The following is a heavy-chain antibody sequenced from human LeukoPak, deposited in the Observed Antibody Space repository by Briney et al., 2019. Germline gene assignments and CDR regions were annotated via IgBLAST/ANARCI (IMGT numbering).Heavy chain of an antibody. CDR2: ISGSGGST. V-gene: IGHV3-23*01. Sequence: PGGSLRLSCAASGFTFSSYAMSWVRQAPGKGLEWVSAISGSGGSTYYGDSVKGRFTISRDNSKNTLYLQMNSLRAEDTAVYYCAKGRWDPGYYFEYWAREPWSPSPQ. CDR3: AKGRWDPGYYFEY. D-gene: IGHD1-26*01. J-gene: IGHJ4*02. CDR1: GFTFSSYA.